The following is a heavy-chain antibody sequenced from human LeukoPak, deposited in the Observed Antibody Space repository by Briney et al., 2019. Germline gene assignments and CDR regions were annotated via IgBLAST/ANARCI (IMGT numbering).Heavy chain of an antibody. CDR2: IYSSGST. Sequence: SETLSLTCTVSGGSMNSYNWSWVWNRPRKGMEWVGYIYSSGSTNYNPSLRSRVTILVDTSNNQFSLKLNSVTAADTAVYYCARRRPRDGLDIWGQGTMVTVSS. CDR3: ARRRPRDGLDI. D-gene: IGHD5-24*01. J-gene: IGHJ3*02. CDR1: GGSMNSYN. V-gene: IGHV4-4*09.